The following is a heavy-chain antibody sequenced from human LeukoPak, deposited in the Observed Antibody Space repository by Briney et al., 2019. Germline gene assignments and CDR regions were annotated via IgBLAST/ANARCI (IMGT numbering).Heavy chain of an antibody. CDR1: GGSISSSSYY. J-gene: IGHJ3*02. Sequence: PSETLSLTCTVSGGSISSSSYYWGWIRQAPGKGLEWVSYISSSGSTIYYADSVKGRFTISRDNAKNSLYLQMNSLGAEDTAVYYCAREGTTVSPVGNAFDIWGQGTMVTVSS. CDR3: AREGTTVSPVGNAFDI. CDR2: ISSSGSTI. V-gene: IGHV3-11*04. D-gene: IGHD4-17*01.